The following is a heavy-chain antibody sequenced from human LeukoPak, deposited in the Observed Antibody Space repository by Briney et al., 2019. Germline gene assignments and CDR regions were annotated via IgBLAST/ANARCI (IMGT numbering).Heavy chain of an antibody. V-gene: IGHV3-7*01. Sequence: GGSLRLSCVASGFPFSSYWMSWVRQAPGKGLEWVANIKQDGSEKNYVDSVKGRFTISRDNAKTSLYLQMNSLRAEDTAVYYCARSLWPEDYWGQGTLVTVSS. CDR3: ARSLWPEDY. CDR1: GFPFSSYW. D-gene: IGHD5-18*01. CDR2: IKQDGSEK. J-gene: IGHJ4*02.